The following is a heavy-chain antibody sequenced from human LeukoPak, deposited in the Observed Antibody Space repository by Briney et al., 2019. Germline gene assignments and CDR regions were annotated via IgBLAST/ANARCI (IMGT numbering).Heavy chain of an antibody. CDR2: ISSSSSYI. V-gene: IGHV3-21*01. Sequence: GGSLRLSCAASGFTFSSYWMHWVRQAPGKGLEWVSSISSSSSYIYYADSVKGRFTISRDNAKNSLYLQMNSLRAEDTAVYYCARELTYYYDSSGYSDYWGQGTLVTVSS. J-gene: IGHJ4*02. CDR1: GFTFSSYW. CDR3: ARELTYYYDSSGYSDY. D-gene: IGHD3-22*01.